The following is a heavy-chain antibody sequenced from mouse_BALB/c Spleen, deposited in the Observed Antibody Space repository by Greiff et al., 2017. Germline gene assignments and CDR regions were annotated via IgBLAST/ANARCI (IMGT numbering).Heavy chain of an antibody. CDR2: IYWDDDK. J-gene: IGHJ4*01. Sequence: QVTLKVSGPGILQPSQTLSLTCSFSGFSLSTSGMGVSWIRQPSGKGLEWLAHIYWDDDKRYNPSLKSRLTISKDTSRNQVFLKITSVDTADTATYYCARRADYGSSIYAMDYWGQGTSVTVSS. CDR3: ARRADYGSSIYAMDY. V-gene: IGHV8-12*01. CDR1: GFSLSTSGMG. D-gene: IGHD1-1*01.